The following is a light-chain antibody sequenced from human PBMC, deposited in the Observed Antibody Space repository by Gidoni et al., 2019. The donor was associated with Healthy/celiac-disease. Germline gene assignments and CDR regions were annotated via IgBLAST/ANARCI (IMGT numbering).Light chain of an antibody. V-gene: IGKV3-20*01. CDR1: QSVSSSY. CDR2: GAS. J-gene: IGKJ4*01. Sequence: SVWTQTQGTLSLSPGERAILSCRASQSVSSSYLALYQQTPGQPPRLLLYGASSRATGIPDRFSGRGSAIYFTLTISRLVPADFSVYYCQQYGSSPRLTFGGGTKVEIK. CDR3: QQYGSSPRLT.